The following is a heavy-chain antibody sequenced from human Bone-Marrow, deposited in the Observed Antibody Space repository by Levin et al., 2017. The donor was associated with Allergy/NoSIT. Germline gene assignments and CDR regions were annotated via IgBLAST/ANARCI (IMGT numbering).Heavy chain of an antibody. CDR3: ARDAEPYGYYDFWSGYSWFDP. Sequence: GESLKISCAASGFTFSSYWMSWVRQAPGKGLEWVANIKQDGSEKYYVDSVKGRFTISRDNAKNSLYLQMNSLRAEDTAVYYCARDAEPYGYYDFWSGYSWFDPWGQGTLVTVSS. D-gene: IGHD3-3*01. V-gene: IGHV3-7*03. J-gene: IGHJ5*02. CDR2: IKQDGSEK. CDR1: GFTFSSYW.